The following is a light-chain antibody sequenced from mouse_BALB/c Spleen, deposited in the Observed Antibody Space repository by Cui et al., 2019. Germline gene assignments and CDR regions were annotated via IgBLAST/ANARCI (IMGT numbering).Light chain of an antibody. J-gene: IGKJ2*01. CDR1: SSVSY. Sequence: QILLTQSPAIMSASPGEKVTMTCSASSSVSYMHWYQQKSGTSPKRWIYDTSNLASGVPARFSGSGSGTSYSLTISSMEAEDAATYYCQQWSSNPPTFGGGTKLEIK. V-gene: IGKV4-59*01. CDR3: QQWSSNPPT. CDR2: DTS.